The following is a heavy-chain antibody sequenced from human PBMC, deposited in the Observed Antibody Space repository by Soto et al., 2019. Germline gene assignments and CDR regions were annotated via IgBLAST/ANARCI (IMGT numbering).Heavy chain of an antibody. J-gene: IGHJ6*02. Sequence: VKVCCKASCDTFTSCGISWLRHAPGQGLEWMGWISAYNGNTNYAQKLQGRVTMTTDTSTSTAYMELRSLRSDDTAVYYCARDAVYYYDSSGFPPTDFYYYGMDVWGQGTTVTVSS. CDR3: ARDAVYYYDSSGFPPTDFYYYGMDV. V-gene: IGHV1-18*01. CDR1: CDTFTSCG. CDR2: ISAYNGNT. D-gene: IGHD3-22*01.